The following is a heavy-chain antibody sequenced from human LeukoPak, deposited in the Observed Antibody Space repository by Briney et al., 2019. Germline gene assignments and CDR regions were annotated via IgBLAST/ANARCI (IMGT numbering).Heavy chain of an antibody. CDR3: ARGRITMVRGGREGYNWFDP. J-gene: IGHJ5*02. Sequence: SVKVSCKASGGTFTSDAISWVRQAPGQGLEWMGGIIPIFGTANYAQKFQGRVMITTDESTSTAYMELSSLRSEDTAVYYCARGRITMVRGGREGYNWFDPWGQGTLVTVSS. D-gene: IGHD3-10*01. CDR2: IIPIFGTA. CDR1: GGTFTSDA. V-gene: IGHV1-69*05.